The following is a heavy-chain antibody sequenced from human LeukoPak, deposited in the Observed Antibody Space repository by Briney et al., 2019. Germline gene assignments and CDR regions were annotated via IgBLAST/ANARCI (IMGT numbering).Heavy chain of an antibody. D-gene: IGHD2-2*01. CDR3: ARAGRYCSGTICYLSY. CDR2: INPNSGGA. CDR1: GYTFTDYY. V-gene: IGHV1-2*02. J-gene: IGHJ4*02. Sequence: ASVKVSCKASGYTFTDYYMHWVRQAPGQGLEWMGWINPNSGGANYAQKFQGRVTMTRDTSISTAHMELYRLRSDDTAVYYCARAGRYCSGTICYLSYWGQGTLVTVSS.